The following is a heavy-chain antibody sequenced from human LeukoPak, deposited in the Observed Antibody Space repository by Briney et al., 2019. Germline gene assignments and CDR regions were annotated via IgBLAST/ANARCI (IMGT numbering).Heavy chain of an antibody. CDR2: IVVGSGNT. J-gene: IGHJ4*02. V-gene: IGHV1-58*01. CDR3: AAQGSSGSYRY. Sequence: ASVKVSCKASGFTFTSSAVQWVRQARGQRLEWIGWIVVGSGNTNYAQKFQERVTITRDVSTSTAYMELSSLRSEDTAVYYCAAQGSSGSYRYWGQGTLVTVSS. CDR1: GFTFTSSA. D-gene: IGHD3-10*01.